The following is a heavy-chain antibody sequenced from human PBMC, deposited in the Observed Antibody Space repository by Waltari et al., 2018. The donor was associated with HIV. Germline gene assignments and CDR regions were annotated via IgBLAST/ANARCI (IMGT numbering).Heavy chain of an antibody. CDR3: ARKGGYSSDTHYWYFDL. Sequence: QVQLVQSGAEVKKPGASVQVSCKASGYTFTSYDIHWVRPATGQGLEWMGWMNPNSGNTGYAQKFQGRVTMTRNTSISTAYMELSSLRSEDTAVYYCARKGGYSSDTHYWYFDLWGRGTLVTVSS. CDR1: GYTFTSYD. CDR2: MNPNSGNT. V-gene: IGHV1-8*01. D-gene: IGHD6-25*01. J-gene: IGHJ2*01.